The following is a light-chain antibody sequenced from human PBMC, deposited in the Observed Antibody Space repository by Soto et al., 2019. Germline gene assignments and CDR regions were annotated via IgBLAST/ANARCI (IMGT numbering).Light chain of an antibody. V-gene: IGLV2-14*01. CDR3: SSFTISRNTVI. CDR1: SDDIGAYNF. J-gene: IGLJ2*01. CDR2: EVS. Sequence: QSVLTQPASVSGSPGQSITISCTGTSDDIGAYNFVSWYQQHPDKAPKLIISEVSNRPSGISNRFSGSKSGNTASLTISGLQAEDEADYYCSSFTISRNTVIFGGGTKVTVL.